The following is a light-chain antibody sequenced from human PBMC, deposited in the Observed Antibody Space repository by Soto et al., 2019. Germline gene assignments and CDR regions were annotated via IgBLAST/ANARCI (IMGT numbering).Light chain of an antibody. V-gene: IGLV2-14*01. CDR1: SSDVGGYNY. Sequence: QSALTQPASVSGSPGQSITISCTGTSSDVGGYNYVSWYQQHPSTAPKLMIYEVSNRPSGVSNRFSGSKSGNTAALTISGLLAEDEADYYCSSYTSSSTYVFGTGTKLTVL. J-gene: IGLJ1*01. CDR2: EVS. CDR3: SSYTSSSTYV.